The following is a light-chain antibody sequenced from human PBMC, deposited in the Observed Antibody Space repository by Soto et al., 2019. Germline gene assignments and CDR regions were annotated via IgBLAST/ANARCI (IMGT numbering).Light chain of an antibody. Sequence: DIQMTQSPPTLSASVGDRVTITCRASQSISSWLAWYQQRPGKAPNLLIYDVFSLESGIPSRFSGSVSGTEFTLTISSLQPDDFATYYCQQYTNYPWTFGQGTKVEIK. J-gene: IGKJ1*01. CDR1: QSISSW. CDR3: QQYTNYPWT. CDR2: DVF. V-gene: IGKV1-5*01.